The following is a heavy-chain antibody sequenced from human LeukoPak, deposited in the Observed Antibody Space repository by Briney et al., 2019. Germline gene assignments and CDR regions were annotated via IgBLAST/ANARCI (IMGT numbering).Heavy chain of an antibody. V-gene: IGHV4-59*08. CDR3: ARLDHLYYNYYGFDV. D-gene: IGHD1-14*01. CDR1: GGSISSYY. CDR2: LYYSGST. J-gene: IGHJ6*02. Sequence: PSETLSLTCTVSGGSISSYYWSWIRQPPGKGLEWIGILYYSGSTNYNHSLKSRVTITVDTSKNQFSLNLSSVTAADTAVYYCARLDHLYYNYYGFDVWGQGTTVTVSS.